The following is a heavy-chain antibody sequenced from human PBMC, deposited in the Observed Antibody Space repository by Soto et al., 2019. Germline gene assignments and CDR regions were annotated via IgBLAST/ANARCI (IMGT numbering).Heavy chain of an antibody. Sequence: SETLSLTCTVSGDSISSYYWSWIRQPPGKGLEWIGYIYYSGSTNYNPSLKSRVTISVDTSKNQFSLKLSSVTAADTAVYYCARLRWDYYGMDVWGQGTTVTVSS. J-gene: IGHJ6*02. CDR1: GDSISSYY. CDR2: IYYSGST. CDR3: ARLRWDYYGMDV. V-gene: IGHV4-59*01. D-gene: IGHD4-17*01.